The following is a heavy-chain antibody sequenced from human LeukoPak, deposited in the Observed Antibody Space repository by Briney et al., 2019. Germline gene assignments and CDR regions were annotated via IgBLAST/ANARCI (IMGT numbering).Heavy chain of an antibody. J-gene: IGHJ4*02. Sequence: SETLSLTCTVSGGSITGYYWNWIRQPAGQGLEWLGRVYSSGVGNYNPSLTSRVTMSVDTSKNQFSLKLTSLTAADTAVYYCAREEFLHEIDSSGYFVYWGQGALVTVSS. CDR3: AREEFLHEIDSSGYFVY. D-gene: IGHD3-22*01. V-gene: IGHV4-4*07. CDR1: GGSITGYY. CDR2: VYSSGVG.